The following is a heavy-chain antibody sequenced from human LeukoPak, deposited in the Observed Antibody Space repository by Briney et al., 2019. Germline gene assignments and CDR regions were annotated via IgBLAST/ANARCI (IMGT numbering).Heavy chain of an antibody. D-gene: IGHD3-3*01. V-gene: IGHV3-30*03. CDR3: LLEWYDAFDI. CDR1: GFPFSTYT. Sequence: GGSLRLSCAASGFPFSTYTMSWVRQAPGKGLEWVAVISYDGSNKYYADSVKGRFTISRDNAKNSLYLQMNNLRAEDTAVYYCLLEWYDAFDIWGQGTMVTVSS. CDR2: ISYDGSNK. J-gene: IGHJ3*02.